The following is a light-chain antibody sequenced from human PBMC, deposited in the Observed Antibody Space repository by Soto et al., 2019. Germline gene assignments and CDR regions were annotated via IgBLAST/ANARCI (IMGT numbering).Light chain of an antibody. CDR1: SGDIGAYNY. V-gene: IGLV2-14*01. CDR2: GVS. CDR3: ATWDDSRKGV. Sequence: QSALTQPASVSGSPGQSITISCTGTSGDIGAYNYVSWYQQHPYTAPKLLIYGVSDRPSGVSNRFSASKSGNTASLTISGLQAEDEADYYCATWDDSRKGVFGTGTKVTVL. J-gene: IGLJ1*01.